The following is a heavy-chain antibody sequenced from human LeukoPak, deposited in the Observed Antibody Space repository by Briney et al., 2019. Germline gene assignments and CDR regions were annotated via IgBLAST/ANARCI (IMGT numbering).Heavy chain of an antibody. D-gene: IGHD3-9*01. V-gene: IGHV3-66*01. Sequence: HPGGSLRLSCAASGFTVSSNYMSWVRQAPGKGLEWVSVIYSGGSTYYADSVKGRFTISRDNSKNTLYLQMNSLRAEDTAVYYCARDTYDILTGLFNDLDYWAREPWSPSPQ. CDR3: ARDTYDILTGLFNDLDY. CDR2: IYSGGST. CDR1: GFTVSSNY. J-gene: IGHJ4*02.